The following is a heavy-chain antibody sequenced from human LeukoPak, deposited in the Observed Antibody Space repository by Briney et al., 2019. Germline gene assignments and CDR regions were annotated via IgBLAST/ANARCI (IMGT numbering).Heavy chain of an antibody. D-gene: IGHD6-19*01. J-gene: IGHJ3*02. Sequence: GGSLRLSCSASGFTFSNYAMHWVRQAPGKGLEYVSAISSNGGNTYYAESVKGRFTISRDNSKNTLYLQMSSLRAEDTDVYYCVKDRSAHWLANDAFDIWGQGTMVTVSS. CDR3: VKDRSAHWLANDAFDI. V-gene: IGHV3-64D*09. CDR1: GFTFSNYA. CDR2: ISSNGGNT.